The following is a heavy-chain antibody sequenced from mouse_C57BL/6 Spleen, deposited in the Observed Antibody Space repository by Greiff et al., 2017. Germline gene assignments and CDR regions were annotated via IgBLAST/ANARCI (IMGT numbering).Heavy chain of an antibody. J-gene: IGHJ3*01. CDR3: ARRPYYDYDEAWFAY. CDR2: INPSTGGT. V-gene: IGHV1-42*01. Sequence: EVMLVESGPELVKPGASVKISCKASGYSFTGYYMNWVKQSPEKSLAWIGEINPSTGGTTYNQKFKAKATLTVDKSSSTAYMQLKSLTSEDSAVYYCARRPYYDYDEAWFAYWGQGTLVTVSA. D-gene: IGHD2-4*01. CDR1: GYSFTGYY.